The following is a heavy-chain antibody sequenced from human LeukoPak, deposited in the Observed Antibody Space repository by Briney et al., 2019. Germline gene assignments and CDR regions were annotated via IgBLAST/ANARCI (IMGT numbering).Heavy chain of an antibody. D-gene: IGHD4-23*01. CDR1: GFTFSSYG. V-gene: IGHV3-30*04. CDR3: ARCGGPCDSGQYSFEH. J-gene: IGHJ4*02. CDR2: ISYDGNDK. Sequence: GGSLRLSCAASGFTFSSYGMNWVRQAPGKGLEWVAVISYDGNDKYYADSVKGRFTISRDNSKNTLYLQMNSLRAEDTAVYYCARCGGPCDSGQYSFEHWGQGTLVTVPS.